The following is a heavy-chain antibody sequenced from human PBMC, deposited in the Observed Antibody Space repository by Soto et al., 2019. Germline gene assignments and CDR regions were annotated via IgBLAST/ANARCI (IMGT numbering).Heavy chain of an antibody. J-gene: IGHJ4*02. CDR2: ISYDGSDK. CDR3: VGGKYYFDY. D-gene: IGHD3-10*01. CDR1: GFPFTSYG. V-gene: IGHV3-30*03. Sequence: QVQLVESGGGVVQPGRSLRLSCAASGFPFTSYGMHWVREGPDKGLEWVAIISYDGSDKYYADSVKGRFTISRDNSKNTLYLQMNSPRPEDTTLYYWVGGKYYFDYRGQGTLVIVSS.